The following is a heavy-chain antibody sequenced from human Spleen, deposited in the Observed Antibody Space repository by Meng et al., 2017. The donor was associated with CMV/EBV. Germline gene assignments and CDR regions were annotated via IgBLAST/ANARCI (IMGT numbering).Heavy chain of an antibody. J-gene: IGHJ4*02. D-gene: IGHD2-21*01. V-gene: IGHV1-2*02. CDR1: GYTFTGYY. CDR2: INPNSGGT. Sequence: ASVKVSCKASGYTFTGYYMHWVRQAPGQGLEWMGWINPNSGGTNYAQKFQGRVTMTRDTSISTAYMELSRLRSDDTAVYYCARDGEYCGGDCYSDYWGQGTLVIVSS. CDR3: ARDGEYCGGDCYSDY.